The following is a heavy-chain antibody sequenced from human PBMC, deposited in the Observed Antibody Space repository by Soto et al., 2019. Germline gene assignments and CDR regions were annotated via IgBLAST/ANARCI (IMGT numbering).Heavy chain of an antibody. CDR1: GGSFSGYY. V-gene: IGHV4-34*01. CDR3: ARVPRNDRALDFDY. Sequence: SETLSLTCAVYGGSFSGYYWSWIRQPPGKGLEWIGEINHSGSTNYNPSLKSRVTISVDTSKNQFSLKLSSVTAADTAVYYCARVPRNDRALDFDYSGQGTLVTVSS. D-gene: IGHD3-22*01. CDR2: INHSGST. J-gene: IGHJ4*02.